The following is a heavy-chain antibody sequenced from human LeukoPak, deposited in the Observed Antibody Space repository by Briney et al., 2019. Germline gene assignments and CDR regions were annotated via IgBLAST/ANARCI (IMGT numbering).Heavy chain of an antibody. Sequence: AGGALRLSCAASGFTLSSYAMSWVRQGPGKGLEWVSAISVSGNTYHADSVKGRFTISRDSSKNTLYLQTNSLSAGDAAVYYCAKAPVTTCSGAYCYPFDYWSQGTLVTVSS. V-gene: IGHV3-23*01. J-gene: IGHJ4*02. CDR3: AKAPVTTCSGAYCYPFDY. D-gene: IGHD2-15*01. CDR1: GFTLSSYA. CDR2: ISVSGNT.